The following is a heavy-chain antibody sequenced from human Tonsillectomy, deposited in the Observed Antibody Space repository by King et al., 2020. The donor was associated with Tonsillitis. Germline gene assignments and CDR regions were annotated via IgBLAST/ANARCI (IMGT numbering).Heavy chain of an antibody. J-gene: IGHJ4*02. D-gene: IGHD6-19*01. Sequence: VQLVESGGGVVQPGRSLRLSCAASGFTFSSYAMHWVRQAPGKGLEWVSVISYDGSNKYYADSVKGRFTISRDNSKNTLYLQMNSLRAEDTAVYYCASGQAGRSGWWPGSEYFDYWGQGTLVTVSS. V-gene: IGHV3-30-3*01. CDR1: GFTFSSYA. CDR2: ISYDGSNK. CDR3: ASGQAGRSGWWPGSEYFDY.